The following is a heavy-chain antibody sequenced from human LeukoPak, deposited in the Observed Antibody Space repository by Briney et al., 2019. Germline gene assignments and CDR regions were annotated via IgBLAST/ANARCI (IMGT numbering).Heavy chain of an antibody. CDR2: IYPGDSDT. Sequence: GESLKISCKGSGYSFTSYWIGWVRQMPGKGLEWMGIIYPGDSDTRYSPSFQSQVTISADKSISTAYLQWSSLKASDTAMYYCARQHTGWYSSGWYGPDYWGQGTLVTVSS. CDR3: ARQHTGWYSSGWYGPDY. D-gene: IGHD6-13*01. V-gene: IGHV5-51*01. CDR1: GYSFTSYW. J-gene: IGHJ4*02.